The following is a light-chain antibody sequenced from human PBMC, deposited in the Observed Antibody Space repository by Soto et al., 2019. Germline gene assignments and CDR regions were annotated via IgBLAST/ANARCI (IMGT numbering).Light chain of an antibody. CDR3: SSYTSDGTLV. Sequence: QSALTQPASVSGSPGQSITISCTGASSDGGGYNYVSWYLQRPDKAPKVLIYEVTNRRSGVSNRFSGSKSGNTAFLTISGLQAEDEADYYCSSYTSDGTLVFGTGTKVTVL. V-gene: IGLV2-14*01. CDR2: EVT. J-gene: IGLJ1*01. CDR1: SSDGGGYNY.